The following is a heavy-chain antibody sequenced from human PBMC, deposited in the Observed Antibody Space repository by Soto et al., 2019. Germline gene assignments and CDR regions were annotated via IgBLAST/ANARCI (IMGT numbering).Heavy chain of an antibody. Sequence: VQLLESGGGLVQPGGSLRLSCAASGFTFNNYAMSWVRQAPGKGLECVSVITDSGDSANYAASVRGRFTISRDNSKXXXXLQMXSXXXXXXXXXXXXXXXLRWCSAITCYPFDYWGLGTLVTVSA. CDR3: XXXXLRWCSAITCYPFDY. CDR1: GFTFNNYA. J-gene: IGHJ4*02. D-gene: IGHD2-8*01. V-gene: IGHV3-23*01. CDR2: ITDSGDSA.